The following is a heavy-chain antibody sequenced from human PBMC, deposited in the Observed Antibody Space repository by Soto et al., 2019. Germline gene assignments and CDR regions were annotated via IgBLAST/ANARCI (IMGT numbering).Heavy chain of an antibody. CDR1: GFTFTKYY. J-gene: IGHJ4*02. D-gene: IGHD5-12*01. V-gene: IGHV1-46*03. CDR3: ARGYSGYENFDN. CDR2: INPSGDST. Sequence: QVQLVQSGAEVKKPGASVKVSCKASGFTFTKYYMHWVRQAPGQGLEWMGMINPSGDSTSYAQKFQGRVTMTRDTSTSTVNVELSSLRSEHTAVYFCARGYSGYENFDNWAQGTLVTVSS.